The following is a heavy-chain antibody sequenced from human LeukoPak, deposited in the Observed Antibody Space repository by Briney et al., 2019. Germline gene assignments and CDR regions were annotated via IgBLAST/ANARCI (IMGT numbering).Heavy chain of an antibody. CDR2: IYPGDSDT. CDR3: ARHEEDYGFDY. CDR1: GYSFTTYW. D-gene: IGHD4-17*01. Sequence: GESLKISCKGSGYSFTTYWIGWVRQMPGKGLEWMGIIYPGDSDTRYSPPFQGQVTISADKSISTAYLQWGSLKASDTAIYYCARHEEDYGFDYRGQGTLVTVSS. J-gene: IGHJ4*02. V-gene: IGHV5-51*01.